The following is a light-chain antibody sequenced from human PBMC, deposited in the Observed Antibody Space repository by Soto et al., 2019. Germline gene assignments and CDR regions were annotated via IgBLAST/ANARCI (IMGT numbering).Light chain of an antibody. V-gene: IGLV2-14*01. J-gene: IGLJ1*01. CDR1: SSDVGGYNS. Sequence: QSALTQPASVSGSPGQSITISCTGTSSDVGGYNSVSWYQQHPGKAPQLMIYEVSNRPSGVSNRFSGSKSGNTASLTISGLQAEDEADYYCSSYTSNSTGVFGTGTKLTVL. CDR2: EVS. CDR3: SSYTSNSTGV.